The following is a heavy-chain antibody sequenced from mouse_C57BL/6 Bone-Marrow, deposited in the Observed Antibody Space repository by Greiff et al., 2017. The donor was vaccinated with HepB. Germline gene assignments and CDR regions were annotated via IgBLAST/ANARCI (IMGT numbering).Heavy chain of an antibody. V-gene: IGHV1-9*01. D-gene: IGHD2-4*01. CDR1: GYTFTGYW. J-gene: IGHJ3*01. CDR3: ARMGPIYYDYGRFAY. Sequence: QVQLQQPGAELVKPGASVKLSCKATGYTFTGYWIEWVKQRPGHGLEWIGEILPGSGSTNYNEKFKGKATFTADTSSNTAYMQLSSLTTEDSAIYYCARMGPIYYDYGRFAYWGQGTLVTVSA. CDR2: ILPGSGST.